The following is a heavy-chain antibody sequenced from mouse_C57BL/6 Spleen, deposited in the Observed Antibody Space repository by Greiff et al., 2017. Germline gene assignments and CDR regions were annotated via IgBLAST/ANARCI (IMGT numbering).Heavy chain of an antibody. D-gene: IGHD1-1*01. CDR3: TRELRVYFDN. V-gene: IGHV5-4*01. CDR1: GFTFSSYA. J-gene: IGHJ2*01. CDR2: NSDGGSYT. Sequence: EVKLMESGGGLVKPGGSLKLSCAASGFTFSSYALSWVRQTPEKRLEWVATNSDGGSYTYYPDNVKGRFTISRDNAKNNRYLQMSHLQSEDTAMYYGTRELRVYFDNGGQGTTHTVSS.